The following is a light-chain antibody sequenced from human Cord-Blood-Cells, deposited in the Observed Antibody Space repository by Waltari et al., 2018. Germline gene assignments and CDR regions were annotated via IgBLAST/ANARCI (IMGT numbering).Light chain of an antibody. CDR3: QQLNSYPLT. CDR2: AAS. V-gene: IGKV1-9*01. Sequence: IQLTQSPSSLSASVGDRVTITCRASQGIRSYLAWYQQKPGKAPELLIYAASTLQSGVPSSFSGSGSGTDFTLTISSLQPEDFATYYCQQLNSYPLTFGGGTKVEIK. CDR1: QGIRSY. J-gene: IGKJ4*01.